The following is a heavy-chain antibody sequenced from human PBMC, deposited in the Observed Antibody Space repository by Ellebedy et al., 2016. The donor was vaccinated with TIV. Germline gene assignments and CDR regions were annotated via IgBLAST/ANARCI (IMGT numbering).Heavy chain of an antibody. D-gene: IGHD3-10*01. CDR3: ARDRMVRGVIQYSWFDP. J-gene: IGHJ5*02. CDR1: GGSFSVFY. V-gene: IGHV4-34*01. Sequence: SQTLSLTXGVCGGSFSVFYWPWIRQAPGKGLEWIGEINHRGSTNYNPSLKSRVTISVATSKNQFSLKLSSVTAADTAIYYCARDRMVRGVIQYSWFDPWGQGTLVTVSS. CDR2: INHRGST.